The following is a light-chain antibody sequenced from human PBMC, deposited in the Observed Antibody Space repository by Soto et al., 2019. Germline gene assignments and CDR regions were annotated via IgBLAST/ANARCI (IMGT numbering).Light chain of an antibody. Sequence: DIRMTQSPSSVSAAVGDRVTITCRAIQGINKWLAWYQQKPGKAPQLLISAASTLRSGVPSRFSGSGSGTDFILTISNLQPEDFATYFWQQANSFPLTFGGGTRVEI. V-gene: IGKV1-12*01. J-gene: IGKJ4*01. CDR1: QGINKW. CDR3: QQANSFPLT. CDR2: AAS.